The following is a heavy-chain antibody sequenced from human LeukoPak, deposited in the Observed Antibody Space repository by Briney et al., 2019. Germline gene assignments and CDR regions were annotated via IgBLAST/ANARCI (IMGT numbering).Heavy chain of an antibody. J-gene: IGHJ4*02. CDR3: ARTETTFDY. CDR1: GFTFSSYT. D-gene: IGHD1-7*01. V-gene: IGHV3-21*04. CDR2: ITSSSRDI. Sequence: GGSLRLSCTASGFTFSSYTMNWVRQAPGKGLEWVSSITSSSRDIYYGDSVKGRFTISRDNAKNSLYLQMNSLRAEDTAVYYCARTETTFDYWGQGTLVTVSS.